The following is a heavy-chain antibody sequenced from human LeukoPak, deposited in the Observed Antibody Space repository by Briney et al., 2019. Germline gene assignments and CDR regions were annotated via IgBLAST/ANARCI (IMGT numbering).Heavy chain of an antibody. Sequence: GGSLRPSCAASGITFSDHYTSWIRQAPGKGLEWVVHISSSGSTIENADSVKCRFAISRDNAKNSLYMQMNSLRVEDTAVYYCAREVRYTSSWYVFYYFDYWGPGTLVTVSS. V-gene: IGHV3-11*01. CDR3: AREVRYTSSWYVFYYFDY. CDR1: GITFSDHY. CDR2: ISSSGSTI. J-gene: IGHJ4*02. D-gene: IGHD6-13*01.